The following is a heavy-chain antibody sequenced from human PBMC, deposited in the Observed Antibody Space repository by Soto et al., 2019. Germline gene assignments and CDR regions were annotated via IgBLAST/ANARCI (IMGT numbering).Heavy chain of an antibody. J-gene: IGHJ4*02. CDR3: ARDRGWYNTHFDY. Sequence: SETLSLTCTVSGGSISSGGYYWSWIRQHPGKGLEWIGYIYYSGSTYYDPSLKSRVTISVDTSKNQFSLKLSSVTAADTAVYYCARDRGWYNTHFDYWGQGTLVTVSS. CDR2: IYYSGST. D-gene: IGHD6-19*01. CDR1: GGSISSGGYY. V-gene: IGHV4-31*03.